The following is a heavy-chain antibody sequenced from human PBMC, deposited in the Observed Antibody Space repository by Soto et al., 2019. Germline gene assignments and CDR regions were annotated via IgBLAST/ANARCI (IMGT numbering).Heavy chain of an antibody. V-gene: IGHV1-69*04. D-gene: IGHD6-19*01. CDR3: ARDVRYSSGWNQNYYYYMDV. Sequence: SVKVSCKASGGTFSSYTISWVLRAPGQGLEWMGRIIPILGIANYAQKFQGRVTITADKSTSTAYMELSSLRSEDTAVYYCARDVRYSSGWNQNYYYYMDVWGKGTTVTGLL. CDR2: IIPILGIA. CDR1: GGTFSSYT. J-gene: IGHJ6*03.